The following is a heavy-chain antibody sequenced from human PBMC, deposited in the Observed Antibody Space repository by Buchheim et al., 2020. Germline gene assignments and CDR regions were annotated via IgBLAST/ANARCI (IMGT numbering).Heavy chain of an antibody. Sequence: EVQLVESGGGLVQPGGSLRLSCAASGFTFSSYSMNWVRQAPGKGLEWVSYISSSRSTIYYADSVKGRLTISRDNAKNSLYLQMNSLRAEDTAVYYCARGEGITYYYDSSGLDYWGQGTL. J-gene: IGHJ4*02. CDR1: GFTFSSYS. V-gene: IGHV3-48*04. D-gene: IGHD3-22*01. CDR2: ISSSRSTI. CDR3: ARGEGITYYYDSSGLDY.